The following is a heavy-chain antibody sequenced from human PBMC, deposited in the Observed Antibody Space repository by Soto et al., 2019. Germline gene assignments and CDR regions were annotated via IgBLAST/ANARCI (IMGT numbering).Heavy chain of an antibody. CDR1: GGSITSGGYS. CDR2: IYPTGKT. V-gene: IGHV4-30-2*01. Sequence: QLQMRESGSGLVKPSQTLSLTCTVSGGSITSGGYSWSWIRQTPGMGLEWIGYIYPTGKTYYNPSLKNRATLSIDTSQNQFSLQLTSVTAADTAVYFCARAPPGPAPRWGVWGHGTTVTVSS. D-gene: IGHD3-16*01. J-gene: IGHJ6*02. CDR3: ARAPPGPAPRWGV.